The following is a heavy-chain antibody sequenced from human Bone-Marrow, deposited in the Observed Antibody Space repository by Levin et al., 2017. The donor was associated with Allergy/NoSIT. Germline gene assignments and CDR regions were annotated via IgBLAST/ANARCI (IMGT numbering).Heavy chain of an antibody. D-gene: IGHD5-18*01. CDR2: ISYEGSNK. CDR3: AKELDTAMVIDAFDI. J-gene: IGHJ3*02. Sequence: SGGSLRLSCAASGFTFSNFGMHWVRQAPGKGLECVSFISYEGSNKYYGDSVKGRFTISRDNSKSTLYLQMDSLRPEDTAVYYCAKELDTAMVIDAFDIWGQGTVVTVSS. CDR1: GFTFSNFG. V-gene: IGHV3-30*18.